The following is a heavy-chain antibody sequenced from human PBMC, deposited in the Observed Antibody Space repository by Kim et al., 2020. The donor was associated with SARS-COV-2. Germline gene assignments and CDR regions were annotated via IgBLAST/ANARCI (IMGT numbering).Heavy chain of an antibody. CDR3: AKDYYDSSGYYLEYFQH. V-gene: IGHV3-23*01. CDR2: ISGSGGST. CDR1: GFTFSSYA. D-gene: IGHD3-22*01. J-gene: IGHJ1*01. Sequence: GGSLRLSCAASGFTFSSYAMSWVRQAPGKGLEWVSAISGSGGSTYYADSVKGRFTISRDNSKNTLYLQMNSLRAEDTAVYYCAKDYYDSSGYYLEYFQHWGQGTLVTVSS.